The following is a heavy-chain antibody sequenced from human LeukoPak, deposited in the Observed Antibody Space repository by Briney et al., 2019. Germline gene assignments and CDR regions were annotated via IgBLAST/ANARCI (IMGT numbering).Heavy chain of an antibody. D-gene: IGHD5-18*01. CDR2: ISSSSSYI. CDR1: GFTFSSYS. Sequence: GGSLRLSCAASGFTFSSYSMNWVRQAPGKGLEWVSSISSSSSYIYYADSVKGRFTISRDNSKNTLFLQMNSLRAEDTAVYFCAKAPTGNGYGYGSPLYWGQGTLVTVSS. CDR3: AKAPTGNGYGYGSPLY. V-gene: IGHV3-21*04. J-gene: IGHJ4*02.